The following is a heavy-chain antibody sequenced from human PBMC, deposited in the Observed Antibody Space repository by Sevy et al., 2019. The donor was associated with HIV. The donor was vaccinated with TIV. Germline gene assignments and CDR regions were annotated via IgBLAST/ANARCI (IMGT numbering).Heavy chain of an antibody. V-gene: IGHV3-23*01. CDR1: GFTFSSYA. CDR2: LSGSGGST. CDR3: AKDHFGIKLVATTYFDY. Sequence: GGSLRLSCAASGFTFSSYAMSWVRQAPGKGLEWVSALSGSGGSTYYADSVKGRFTISRDNSKNTLYLQMNSLRAEDTAVYYCAKDHFGIKLVATTYFDYWGQGTLVTVSS. J-gene: IGHJ4*02. D-gene: IGHD5-12*01.